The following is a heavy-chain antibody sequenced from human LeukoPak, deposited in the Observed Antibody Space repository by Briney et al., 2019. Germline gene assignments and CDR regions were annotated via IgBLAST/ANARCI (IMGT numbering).Heavy chain of an antibody. D-gene: IGHD3-10*02. CDR1: GFTLSNFW. CDR2: INRDGSHK. CDR3: ARDCRVRGVTAPGIDY. J-gene: IGHJ4*02. Sequence: GGSLRLSCAASGFTLSNFWMNWVRQAPGKGLEWVAIINRDGSHKEYVDSVKGRFTISRDNAKNTLYLQMNSLRAEDTAVYYCARDCRVRGVTAPGIDYWGQGTLVTVSS. V-gene: IGHV3-7*01.